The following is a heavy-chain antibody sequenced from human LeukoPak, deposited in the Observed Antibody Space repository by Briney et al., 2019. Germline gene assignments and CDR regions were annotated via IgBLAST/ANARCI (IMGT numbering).Heavy chain of an antibody. CDR3: ARGTITFGGVFDC. J-gene: IGHJ4*02. CDR1: GGSISSYY. D-gene: IGHD3-16*01. V-gene: IGHV4-59*01. CDR2: IYYSGST. Sequence: SETLSLTCTVSGGSISSYYWSWIRQPPGKGLEWIGYIYYSGSTNYNPSLKSRVTISVDTSKNQFSLKLSSVTAADTAVYYCARGTITFGGVFDCWGQGTLVTVSS.